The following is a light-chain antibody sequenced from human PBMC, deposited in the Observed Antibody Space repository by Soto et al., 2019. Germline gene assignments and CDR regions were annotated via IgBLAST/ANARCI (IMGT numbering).Light chain of an antibody. CDR3: QQRSNWPPVFT. CDR1: QSVSSY. V-gene: IGKV3-11*01. CDR2: DAS. J-gene: IGKJ3*01. Sequence: EIVLTQSPATLSLSPGERATLSCRASQSVSSYLAWYQQKPGQAPRLLIYDASSRATGIPARFSGSGSGTDFTLTISRLEPEDFAVYYCQQRSNWPPVFTCGPGTKVDIK.